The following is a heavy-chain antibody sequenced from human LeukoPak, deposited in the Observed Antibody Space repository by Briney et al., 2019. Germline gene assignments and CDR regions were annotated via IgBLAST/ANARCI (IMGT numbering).Heavy chain of an antibody. J-gene: IGHJ6*02. Sequence: GASVKLSCNASGATFSSYAISWVRQAPGQGLEWMGRIIPILGIANYAQKFQGRVTITADKSTSTAYMELSSLRSEDTAVYYCARVGSDSSGYKHYYYYYGMDVWGQGTTVTVSS. CDR3: ARVGSDSSGYKHYYYYYGMDV. V-gene: IGHV1-69*04. CDR1: GATFSSYA. CDR2: IIPILGIA. D-gene: IGHD3-22*01.